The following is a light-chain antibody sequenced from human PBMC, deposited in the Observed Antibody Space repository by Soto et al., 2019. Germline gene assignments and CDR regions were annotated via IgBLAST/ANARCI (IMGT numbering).Light chain of an antibody. CDR3: SSYTSSSTLDYV. CDR2: EVT. CDR1: SSDVGAYNY. Sequence: QSVLTQPASVSGSPGQSITISCTGTSSDVGAYNYVSWYQQHPGKAPKLMIYEVTNRPSGISNRFSGSKSGNTASLTISGLQAEVEADYYCSSYTSSSTLDYVFGTGTKLTVL. V-gene: IGLV2-14*01. J-gene: IGLJ1*01.